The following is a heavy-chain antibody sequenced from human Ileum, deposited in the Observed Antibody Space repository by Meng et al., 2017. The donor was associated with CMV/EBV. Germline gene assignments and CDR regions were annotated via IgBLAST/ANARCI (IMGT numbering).Heavy chain of an antibody. CDR3: AHKRASPPYDFFDY. CDR1: GFSLSTSGVG. D-gene: IGHD3-3*01. CDR2: IYWDDDN. V-gene: IGHV2-5*02. Sequence: QITLKESGPTLVKPTQTLTLTCTFSGFSLSTSGVGVGWIRQPPGKALEWLALIYWDDDNRYSPSLRSRLTITKDTSKNQVVLTMTNMDPLDTATHYCAHKRASPPYDFFDYWGQGTLVTVSS. J-gene: IGHJ4*02.